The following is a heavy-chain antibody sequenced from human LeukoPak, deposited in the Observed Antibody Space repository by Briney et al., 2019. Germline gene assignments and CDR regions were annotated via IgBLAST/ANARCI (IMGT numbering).Heavy chain of an antibody. CDR3: AKVSVSAVFDY. CDR2: LTSDGST. J-gene: IGHJ4*02. Sequence: GGSLRLSCAASGFTFSNYAISWVRQAPGKGLEWVSALTSDGSTFYTGSVKGRFTISRDNSKNTLYLQMNSLRAEDTAVYYCAKVSVSAVFDYWGQGTLVTVSS. V-gene: IGHV3-23*01. CDR1: GFTFSNYA. D-gene: IGHD3-3*02.